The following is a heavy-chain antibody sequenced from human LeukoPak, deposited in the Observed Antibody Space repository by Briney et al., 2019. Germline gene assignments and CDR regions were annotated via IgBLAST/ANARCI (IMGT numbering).Heavy chain of an antibody. J-gene: IGHJ6*03. CDR3: ALGEPVSPYYYYYMDV. V-gene: IGHV4-39*07. CDR2: IYYSGST. Sequence: SETLSLTCTVSGGSISSSSYYWGWICQPPGKGLEWIGSIYYSGSTYYNPSLKSRVTISVDTSKNQFSLKLSSVTAADTAVYYCALGEPVSPYYYYYMDVWGKGTTVTVSS. D-gene: IGHD3-16*01. CDR1: GGSISSSSYY.